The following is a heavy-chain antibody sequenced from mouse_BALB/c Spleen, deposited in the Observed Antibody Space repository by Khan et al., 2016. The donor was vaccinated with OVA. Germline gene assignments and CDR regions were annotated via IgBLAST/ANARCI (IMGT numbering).Heavy chain of an antibody. V-gene: IGHV3-2*02. Sequence: VQLQQSGPGLVKPSQSLSLTCTVTGYSITSDYAWNWIRQFPGNKLEWMGYISYSGNTKYNPSLKSRISITRDTSKNQFFLQLNFVTIEDTATYYSASIQGGDFDYWGQGTTLTVSS. J-gene: IGHJ2*01. D-gene: IGHD3-2*02. CDR1: GYSITSDYA. CDR2: ISYSGNT. CDR3: ASIQGGDFDY.